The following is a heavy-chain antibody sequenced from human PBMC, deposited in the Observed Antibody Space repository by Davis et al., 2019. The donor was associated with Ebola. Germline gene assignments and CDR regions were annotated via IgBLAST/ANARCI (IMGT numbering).Heavy chain of an antibody. D-gene: IGHD3-22*01. CDR3: ARVKVVTTRYFDY. Sequence: GESLKIPCAASGFAFSAYSMNWVRQAPGKGLEWVSSISSSSSYIYYADSVKGRFTISRDNAKNSLYLQMNTLRAEDTAIYYCARVKVVTTRYFDYWGQGILVTVSS. V-gene: IGHV3-21*01. J-gene: IGHJ4*02. CDR1: GFAFSAYS. CDR2: ISSSSSYI.